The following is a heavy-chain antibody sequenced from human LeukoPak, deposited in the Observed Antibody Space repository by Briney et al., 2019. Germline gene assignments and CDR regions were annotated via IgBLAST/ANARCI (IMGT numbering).Heavy chain of an antibody. CDR1: GGSFSGYY. J-gene: IGHJ3*02. Sequence: SETLSLTCAVYGGSFSGYYWSWIRQPPGKGLEWIGEINHSGSTYYNPSLKSRVTISVDTSKNQFSLKLSSVTAADTAVYYCARHKYSSGWPPEGAFDIWGQGTMVTVSS. D-gene: IGHD6-19*01. V-gene: IGHV4-34*01. CDR2: INHSGST. CDR3: ARHKYSSGWPPEGAFDI.